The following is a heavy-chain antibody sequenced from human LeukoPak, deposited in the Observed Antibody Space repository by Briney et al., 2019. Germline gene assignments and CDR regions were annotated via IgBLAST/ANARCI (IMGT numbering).Heavy chain of an antibody. CDR1: GYTFTSYG. D-gene: IGHD2-21*02. CDR2: ISAYNGNT. J-gene: IGHJ3*02. CDR3: ARRVYCGGDCYSRDHAFDI. Sequence: ASVKVSCKASGYTFTSYGISWVRQAPGQGLEWMGWISAYNGNTNYAQKLQGRVTMTTDTSTSTAYMELRSLRSEDTAVYYCARRVYCGGDCYSRDHAFDIWGQGTMVTVSS. V-gene: IGHV1-18*01.